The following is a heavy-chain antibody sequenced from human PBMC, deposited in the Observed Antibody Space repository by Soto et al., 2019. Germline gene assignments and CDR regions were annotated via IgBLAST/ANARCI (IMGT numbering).Heavy chain of an antibody. CDR2: IRNKANSYTT. CDR3: XRNLDSSDI. Sequence: EVQLVESGGGLVQPGGSLRLSCAASGFTFSDHYMEWVRQAPGKGLEWVGRIRNKANSYTTEYAASVKGRFTISRXXXXXXXXXXXXXXXXXXXXXXXCXRNLDSSDIWGRGTMVTVSS. CDR1: GFTFSDHY. V-gene: IGHV3-72*01. J-gene: IGHJ3*02.